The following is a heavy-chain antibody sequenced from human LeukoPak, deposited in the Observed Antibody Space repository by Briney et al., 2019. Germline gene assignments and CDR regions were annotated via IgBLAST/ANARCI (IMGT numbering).Heavy chain of an antibody. CDR1: GYSISSGYY. D-gene: IGHD2-15*01. CDR2: IYHSGST. V-gene: IGHV4-38-2*01. Sequence: SSETLSLTCAVSGYSISSGYYWGWIRQPPGKGLEWIGSIYHSGSTYYNPSLKSRVTISVDTSKNQFSLKLSSVTAADTAVYYCARQYCSGGSCYIGYWGQGTPVTVSS. J-gene: IGHJ4*02. CDR3: ARQYCSGGSCYIGY.